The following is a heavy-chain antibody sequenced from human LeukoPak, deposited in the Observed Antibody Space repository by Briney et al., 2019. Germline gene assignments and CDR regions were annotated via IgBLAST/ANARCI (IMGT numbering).Heavy chain of an antibody. D-gene: IGHD6-13*01. CDR2: IYPGDSDT. CDR3: ARRRAAAGTLNWFDP. CDR1: GYSFTSNW. Sequence: GESLKISCKGSGYSFTSNWIGWVRQMPGKGLEWMGIIYPGDSDTRYSPSFQGQVTISADKSISTAYLQWSSLKASDTAMYYCARRRAAAGTLNWFDPWGQGTLVTVSS. V-gene: IGHV5-51*01. J-gene: IGHJ5*02.